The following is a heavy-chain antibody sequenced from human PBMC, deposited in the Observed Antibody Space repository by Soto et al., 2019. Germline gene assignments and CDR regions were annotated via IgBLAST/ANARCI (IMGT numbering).Heavy chain of an antibody. D-gene: IGHD1-1*01. J-gene: IGHJ4*02. CDR3: ARGRYGDY. V-gene: IGHV1-18*01. Sequence: QVHLVQSGAEVKNPGASVKVSCKGSGYDFTTYGITWVRQAPEQGLEWMAWISAHNGNTNYAPNLQGRVTVTRDTSTSTAYIELRSLRSDDTAVYYCARGRYGDYWGQGALVTVSS. CDR2: ISAHNGNT. CDR1: GYDFTTYG.